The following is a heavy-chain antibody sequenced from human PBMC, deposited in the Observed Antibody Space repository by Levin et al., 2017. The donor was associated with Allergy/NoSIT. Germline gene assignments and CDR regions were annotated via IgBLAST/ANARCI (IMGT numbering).Heavy chain of an antibody. J-gene: IGHJ4*02. D-gene: IGHD5-12*01. V-gene: IGHV4-39*01. CDR1: GGSISSSSYY. Sequence: SETLSLTCTVSGGSISSSSYYWGWIRQPPGKGLEWIGSIYYSGSTYYNPSLKSRVTISVDTSKNQFSLKLSSVTAADTAVYYCARVRIEYSGYDWTRNFDYWGQGTLVTVSS. CDR2: IYYSGST. CDR3: ARVRIEYSGYDWTRNFDY.